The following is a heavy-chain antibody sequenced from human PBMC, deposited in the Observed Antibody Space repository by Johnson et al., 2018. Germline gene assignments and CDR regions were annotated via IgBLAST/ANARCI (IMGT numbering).Heavy chain of an antibody. Sequence: QVQLVESGGGVVQPGRSLRLSCAASGFIFSNYGMHWVRQAPGKGLEWVAVISYEGNNKYYADSVKGRFTISRDNSENTFYLQMNSLRTDDTAVYYGAKDDYAAGGYDPPNAFDLWGQGTMVTVSS. CDR1: GFIFSNYG. J-gene: IGHJ3*01. V-gene: IGHV3-30*18. CDR3: AKDDYAAGGYDPPNAFDL. D-gene: IGHD3-10*01. CDR2: ISYEGNNK.